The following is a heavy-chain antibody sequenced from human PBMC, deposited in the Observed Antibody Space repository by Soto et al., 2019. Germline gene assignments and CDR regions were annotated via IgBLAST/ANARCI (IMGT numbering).Heavy chain of an antibody. J-gene: IGHJ5*02. V-gene: IGHV4-30-4*01. Sequence: SETLSLTCTVSGVSISSGDYYWSWIRQTPGKGLEWIGYIYYSENTYYNPSLKSRVAISGDTSKNQFSLRLRSVTAADTALYYCATLPPRTVVALLPIPTWGQGILVTVSS. D-gene: IGHD2-21*01. CDR1: GVSISSGDYY. CDR2: IYYSENT. CDR3: ATLPPRTVVALLPIPT.